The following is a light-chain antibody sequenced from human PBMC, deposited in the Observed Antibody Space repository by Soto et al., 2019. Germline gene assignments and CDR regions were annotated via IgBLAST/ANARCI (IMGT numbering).Light chain of an antibody. Sequence: DIQMTQSPSTLSASVGARFTITGRASQSISSWLAWYQQKPGKAPKLLIYDASSLESGVPSRFSGSGSGTEFTLTISSLQPDDFATYYCQQYNSYSRRFGQGTKVDIK. J-gene: IGKJ1*01. CDR2: DAS. V-gene: IGKV1-5*01. CDR1: QSISSW. CDR3: QQYNSYSRR.